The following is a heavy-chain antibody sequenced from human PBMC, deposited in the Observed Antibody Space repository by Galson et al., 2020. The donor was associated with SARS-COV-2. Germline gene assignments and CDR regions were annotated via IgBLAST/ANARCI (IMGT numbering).Heavy chain of an antibody. Sequence: ETSETLSLTCSVSDAPISRYYWSWIRQPPGKGLEWIGYISYSGRTSYNPSLRSRVTISVDLSKNQFSLKLSSVTAADTAVYYCARDPAPLYGDNYYYGMDVWGRGTTVTVSS. D-gene: IGHD4-17*01. V-gene: IGHV4-59*01. J-gene: IGHJ6*02. CDR2: ISYSGRT. CDR1: DAPISRYY. CDR3: ARDPAPLYGDNYYYGMDV.